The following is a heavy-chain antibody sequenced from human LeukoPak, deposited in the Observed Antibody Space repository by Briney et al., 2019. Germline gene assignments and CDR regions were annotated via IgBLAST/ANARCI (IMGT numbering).Heavy chain of an antibody. V-gene: IGHV4-34*01. J-gene: IGHJ4*02. CDR1: GGSFSGYY. D-gene: IGHD2-2*01. Sequence: SETLSLTCAVYGGSFSGYYWSWIRQPPGKGLEWIGEINHGGSTNYNPSLKSRVTISVDTSKNQFSLKLSSVTAADTAVYYCARGLGYCSSTSCFRGYYFDYWGQGTLVTVSS. CDR2: INHGGST. CDR3: ARGLGYCSSTSCFRGYYFDY.